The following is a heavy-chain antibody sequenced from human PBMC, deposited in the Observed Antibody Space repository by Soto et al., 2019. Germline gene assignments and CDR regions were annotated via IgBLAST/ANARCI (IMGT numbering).Heavy chain of an antibody. CDR2: IQGKSDGGTK. CDR1: GFPFSNAW. Sequence: EVQLVESGGGLVKPGGSIRLSCAASGFPFSNAWMFCVRQVPGKGWEWVGRIQGKSDGGTKDYAAPVKDRFTISRDDSKKVLYLQMSSLNTEDTAVYYCTTGYSFGLRNRWGQGTRVTVSS. V-gene: IGHV3-15*01. CDR3: TTGYSFGLRNR. D-gene: IGHD5-12*01. J-gene: IGHJ4*02.